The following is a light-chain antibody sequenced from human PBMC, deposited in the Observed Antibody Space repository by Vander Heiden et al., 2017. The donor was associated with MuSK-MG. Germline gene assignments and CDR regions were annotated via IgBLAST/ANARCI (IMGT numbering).Light chain of an antibody. CDR2: AAS. CDR1: QSISSY. V-gene: IGKV1-39*01. CDR3: QQCYGSPQT. Sequence: DIQMTQSPSSLSASVGDRVTVTCRASQSISSYLNWYQQKPGKAPKFLIYAASSLQSGVPSRFSGSGSGTDFTLTISSLQPEDFATYYCQQCYGSPQTFGQGTKVEIK. J-gene: IGKJ1*01.